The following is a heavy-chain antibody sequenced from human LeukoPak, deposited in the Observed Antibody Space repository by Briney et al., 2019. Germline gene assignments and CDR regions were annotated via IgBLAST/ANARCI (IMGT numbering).Heavy chain of an antibody. D-gene: IGHD2-15*01. CDR3: ARDGVVVSASPSYWYFDL. CDR1: GFTFNTYT. CDR2: ISSTSRYI. Sequence: GGSLRLSCAASGFTFNTYTINWARQAPGKGLEWVSSISSTSRYICYADSVKGRFTISRDNAKSSLFLQLNSLRAEDTAVYYCARDGVVVSASPSYWYFDLWGRGTLVTVSS. V-gene: IGHV3-21*01. J-gene: IGHJ2*01.